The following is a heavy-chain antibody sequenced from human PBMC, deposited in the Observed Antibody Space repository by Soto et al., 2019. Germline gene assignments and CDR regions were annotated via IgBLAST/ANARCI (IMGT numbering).Heavy chain of an antibody. Sequence: QITLKESGPTLVKPTQTLTLTCTFSGFSLNTNGVGVGWLRQPPGKAPEWLALIYWDGDKRYSPSLKGRLTIAKDSSKNQVVVTMTNVDPVDTATYYCAHSRGYSYNFYFDPWGQGSLVTVSS. CDR2: IYWDGDK. CDR3: AHSRGYSYNFYFDP. J-gene: IGHJ4*02. V-gene: IGHV2-5*02. D-gene: IGHD5-18*01. CDR1: GFSLNTNGVG.